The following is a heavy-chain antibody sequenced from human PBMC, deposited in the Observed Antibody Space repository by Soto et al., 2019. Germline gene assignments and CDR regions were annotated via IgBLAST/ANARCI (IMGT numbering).Heavy chain of an antibody. CDR3: ASRNSSGLG. V-gene: IGHV4-34*01. D-gene: IGHD3-22*01. J-gene: IGHJ1*01. CDR2: INHSGST. Sequence: SETLSLTCAVYGGSYSGYYWSWIRQPPGKGLEWIGEINHSGSTNYNPSLKSRVTISVDTSKNQFSLKLSSVTAADTAVYYCASRNSSGLGWGQGTLVTVSS. CDR1: GGSYSGYY.